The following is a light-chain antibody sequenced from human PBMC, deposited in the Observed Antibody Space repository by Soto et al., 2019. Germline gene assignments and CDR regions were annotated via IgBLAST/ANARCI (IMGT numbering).Light chain of an antibody. Sequence: DIQMTQSPSTLSASVGDRVTITCRASQTISTWLAWYQQRPGKAPKLLIYSATTLQSGVPYRFSGSGSGTYFTLTISSLQPEDFATYYCQQANILPPVFGGGTRVEI. CDR3: QQANILPPV. J-gene: IGKJ4*01. CDR1: QTISTW. V-gene: IGKV1-12*01. CDR2: SAT.